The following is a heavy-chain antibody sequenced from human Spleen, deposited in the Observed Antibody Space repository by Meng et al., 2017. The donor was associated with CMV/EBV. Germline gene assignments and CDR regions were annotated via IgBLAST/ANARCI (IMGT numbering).Heavy chain of an antibody. CDR3: ASLAVVVPWAFDP. CDR2: IRYDGSNK. Sequence: GGSLRLSCAASGFTFSSYGMHWVRQAPGKGLEWVAFIRYDGSNKYYADSVKGRFTISRDNSKNTLYLQMNSLRAEDTAVYYCASLAVVVPWAFDPWGQGTLVTVSS. V-gene: IGHV3-30*02. J-gene: IGHJ5*02. D-gene: IGHD2-2*01. CDR1: GFTFSSYG.